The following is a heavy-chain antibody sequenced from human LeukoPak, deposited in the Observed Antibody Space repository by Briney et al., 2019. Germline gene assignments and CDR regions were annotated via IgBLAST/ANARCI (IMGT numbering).Heavy chain of an antibody. Sequence: GASVRVSCKASGYTFTGYYMHWVRQAPGHGPEWMGWVHPNNGGTDYAQKFQGRVTMTRDTSLSTVYMELSRLTFDDTAVYYCTTQATTGWHFSWGQGTLVTVSS. V-gene: IGHV1-2*02. CDR3: TTQATTGWHFS. D-gene: IGHD6-19*01. CDR2: VHPNNGGT. J-gene: IGHJ5*02. CDR1: GYTFTGYY.